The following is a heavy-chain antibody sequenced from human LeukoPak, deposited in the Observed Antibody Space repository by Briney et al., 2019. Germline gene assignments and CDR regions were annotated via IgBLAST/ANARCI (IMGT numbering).Heavy chain of an antibody. D-gene: IGHD6-13*01. Sequence: GESLKISCKGSGYSFTSYWIGRGRQMPGKGLEWMGIIYPGDSDTRYSPSFQGQVTISADKSISTAYLQWSSLKASDTAMYYCARRDRRGSSSHYGMDVWGQGTTVTVSS. V-gene: IGHV5-51*01. J-gene: IGHJ6*02. CDR2: IYPGDSDT. CDR3: ARRDRRGSSSHYGMDV. CDR1: GYSFTSYW.